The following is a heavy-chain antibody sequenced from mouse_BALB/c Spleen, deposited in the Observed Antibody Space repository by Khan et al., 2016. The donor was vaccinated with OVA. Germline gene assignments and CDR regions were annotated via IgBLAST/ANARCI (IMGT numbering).Heavy chain of an antibody. Sequence: QVQLKQPGAELARPGASVKLSCKASGYTFTDYYINWVKLRTGQGLEWIGEISPGSGDTYYNQRFKGKATLSADNSYSTVSMQTSSPSSQASAFYCCARRNYSGYTFACWGQGTLVTFSS. CDR2: ISPGSGDT. CDR3: ARRNYSGYTFAC. J-gene: IGHJ3*01. D-gene: IGHD1-2*01. V-gene: IGHV1-77*01. CDR1: GYTFTDYY.